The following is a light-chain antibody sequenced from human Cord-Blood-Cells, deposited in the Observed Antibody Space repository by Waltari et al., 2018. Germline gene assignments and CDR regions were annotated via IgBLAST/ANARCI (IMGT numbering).Light chain of an antibody. CDR1: QSISSW. V-gene: IGKV1-5*03. J-gene: IGKJ1*01. Sequence: DIKMTQSPSTLSASVGDRVTITCRASQSISSWLAWYQQKPGKAPKLLIYKASSLESGVPSRFSDSGSGTEFTLTISSLQPDDFATYYCQQYNSYWTFGQGTKVEIK. CDR2: KAS. CDR3: QQYNSYWT.